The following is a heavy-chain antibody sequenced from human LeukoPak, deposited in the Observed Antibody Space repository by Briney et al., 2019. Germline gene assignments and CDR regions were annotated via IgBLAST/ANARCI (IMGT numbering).Heavy chain of an antibody. J-gene: IGHJ4*02. Sequence: PGGSLRLSCAVSGFTLRNHAVHWVRRAPGKGLEWVSAISGSGDTFYAGSVKGRFTISRDNSKNTLYLQMNSPRAEDSALYYCANLYSDNEVYWGQGTLVTVSS. CDR3: ANLYSDNEVY. V-gene: IGHV3-23*01. CDR1: GFTLRNHA. CDR2: ISGSGDT. D-gene: IGHD3-16*01.